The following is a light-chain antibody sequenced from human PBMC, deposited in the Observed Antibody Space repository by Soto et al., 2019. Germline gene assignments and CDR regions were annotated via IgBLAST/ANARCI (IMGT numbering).Light chain of an antibody. CDR1: QSVSST. CDR3: QQYNNWPPIT. V-gene: IGKV3-11*01. Sequence: ESVLTQPPPTLALNPGERPTLSCRASQSVSSTLAWYQQKPGQAPRLLISDTSNRATGIPARFSGSGSGTEFTLTISSLQSEDFAVYYCQQYNNWPPITFGQGTRLEIK. CDR2: DTS. J-gene: IGKJ5*01.